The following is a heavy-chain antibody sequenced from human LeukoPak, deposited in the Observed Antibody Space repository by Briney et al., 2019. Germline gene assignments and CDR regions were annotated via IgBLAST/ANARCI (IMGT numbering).Heavy chain of an antibody. CDR3: ARAWEAVAGNYGVIDY. CDR1: GYSFINYY. Sequence: APVKVSCKASGYSFINYYIHWVRQAPGQGLEWMGIINPSGGGTSYARKFQGRVTMTRDMSTSTVYMELNSLTSEDTAVYYCARAWEAVAGNYGVIDYWGQGTLVTVSS. V-gene: IGHV1-46*01. CDR2: INPSGGGT. D-gene: IGHD1-7*01. J-gene: IGHJ4*02.